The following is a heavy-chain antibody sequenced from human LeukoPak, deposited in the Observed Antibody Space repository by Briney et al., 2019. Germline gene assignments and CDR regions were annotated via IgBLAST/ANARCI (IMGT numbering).Heavy chain of an antibody. J-gene: IGHJ4*02. D-gene: IGHD2-15*01. V-gene: IGHV3-7*01. Sequence: GGSLRLSCAASGFTFSSYWMSWVRQAPGKGLEWVANIKQDGSEKYYVDSVKGRFTISRDNAKNSLYLQMNSLRAEDTAVYYCASVVVVAANTPFDYWGQGTLVTVSS. CDR1: GFTFSSYW. CDR2: IKQDGSEK. CDR3: ASVVVVAANTPFDY.